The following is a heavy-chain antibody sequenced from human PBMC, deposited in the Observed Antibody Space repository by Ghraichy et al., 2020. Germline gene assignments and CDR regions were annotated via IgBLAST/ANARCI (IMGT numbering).Heavy chain of an antibody. CDR2: ISGSGDTS. Sequence: LSLTCAVSRFTFTNHAMNWVRHAPGKGLEWVSTISGSGDTSYYTDSVKGRFTISRDNSKNTLYLQMNTLTAEDTAIYYCAKSDCGDSGCYLMDYWGQGPLVTVSS. CDR3: AKSDCGDSGCYLMDY. CDR1: RFTFTNHA. D-gene: IGHD6-19*01. J-gene: IGHJ4*02. V-gene: IGHV3-23*01.